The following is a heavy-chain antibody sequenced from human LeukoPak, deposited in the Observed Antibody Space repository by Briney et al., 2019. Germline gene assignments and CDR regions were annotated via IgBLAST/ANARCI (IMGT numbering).Heavy chain of an antibody. CDR2: ISSSSSYI. CDR1: GFTFSSYS. CDR3: ANEYSYGHPVDY. Sequence: GGSLRLSCAASGFTFSSYSMNWVRQAPGKGLEWVSSISSSSSYIYYADSVKGRFTISRDNAKNSLYLQMNSLRAEDTAVYYCANEYSYGHPVDYWGQGTLVTVSS. J-gene: IGHJ4*02. V-gene: IGHV3-21*01. D-gene: IGHD5-18*01.